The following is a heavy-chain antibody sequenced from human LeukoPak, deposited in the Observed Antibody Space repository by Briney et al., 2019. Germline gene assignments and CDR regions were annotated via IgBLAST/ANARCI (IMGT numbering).Heavy chain of an antibody. D-gene: IGHD3-10*01. CDR1: GYTFTSYG. V-gene: IGHV1-46*03. J-gene: IGHJ4*02. CDR3: ARRSQWFGELPFDY. Sequence: ASVKVSCKASGYTFTSYGISWVRQAPGQGLEWMGIINPSGGSTSYAQKFQGRVTMTRDTSTSTVYMELSSLRSEDTAVYYCARRSQWFGELPFDYWGQGTLVTVSS. CDR2: INPSGGST.